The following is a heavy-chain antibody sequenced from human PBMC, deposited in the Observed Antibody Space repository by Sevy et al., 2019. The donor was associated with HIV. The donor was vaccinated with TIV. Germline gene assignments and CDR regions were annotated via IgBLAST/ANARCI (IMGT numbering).Heavy chain of an antibody. J-gene: IGHJ3*02. Sequence: GGSLRLSCAASEFTFSSYAMNWVRQAPGKGLEWVSSGSGGNTYYADSVKGRFTISRDSSKNTVSLQMNSLRAEDSAIYYCAKGTLIGAAGLDAFDIWGQGTKVTVSS. V-gene: IGHV3-23*01. CDR1: EFTFSSYA. D-gene: IGHD6-13*01. CDR2: SGSGGNT. CDR3: AKGTLIGAAGLDAFDI.